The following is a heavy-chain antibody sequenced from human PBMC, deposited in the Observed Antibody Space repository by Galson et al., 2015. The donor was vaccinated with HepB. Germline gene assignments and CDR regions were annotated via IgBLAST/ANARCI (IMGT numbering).Heavy chain of an antibody. D-gene: IGHD2-15*01. J-gene: IGHJ6*02. Sequence: SLRPSCAASRFFCGDYAMSWVRRAPVTALEWVGFMRSKVYDGTTEYAATVKGRFTMSTDHSKSIAYLQMNSLKSEDTAVYYCTRDRGVVVATTVYFYHGMDVWGQGTTVTVSS. CDR2: MRSKVYDGTT. CDR3: TRDRGVVVATTVYFYHGMDV. V-gene: IGHV3-49*04. CDR1: RFFCGDYA.